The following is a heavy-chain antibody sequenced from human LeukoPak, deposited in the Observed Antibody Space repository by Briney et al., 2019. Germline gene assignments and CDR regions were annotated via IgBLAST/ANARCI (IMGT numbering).Heavy chain of an antibody. V-gene: IGHV1-8*02. CDR3: ARGGVLLWFGDLYYFDY. D-gene: IGHD3-10*01. Sequence: WASVKVSCKASGGTFSSYAISWVRQATGQGLEWMGWMNPNSGNTGYAQKLQGRVTMTRNTSISTAYMELSSLRSEDTAVYYCARGGVLLWFGDLYYFDYWGQGTLVTVSS. CDR2: MNPNSGNT. J-gene: IGHJ4*02. CDR1: GGTFSSYA.